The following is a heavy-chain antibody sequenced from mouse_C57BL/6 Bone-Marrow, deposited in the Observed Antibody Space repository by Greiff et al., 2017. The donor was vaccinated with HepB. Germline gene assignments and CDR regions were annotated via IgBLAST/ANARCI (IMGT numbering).Heavy chain of an antibody. CDR1: GYTFTDYY. CDR2: INPNNGGT. CDR3: ARGAAQATWIAY. Sequence: EVQLQQSGPELVKPGASVKISCKASGYTFTDYYMNWVKQSHGKSLEWIGDINPNNGGTSYNQKFKGKATLTVDKSSSTAYMELRSLTSEDSAVYYCARGAAQATWIAYWGQGTLVTVSA. D-gene: IGHD3-2*02. J-gene: IGHJ3*01. V-gene: IGHV1-26*01.